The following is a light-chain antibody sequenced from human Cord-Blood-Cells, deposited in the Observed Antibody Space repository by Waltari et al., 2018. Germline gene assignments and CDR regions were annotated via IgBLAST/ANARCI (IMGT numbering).Light chain of an antibody. Sequence: DIQMTQSPSSVSASVVDRVTISCRASQGISSWLAWYTQKPGKAPKLLIYAASSLQSGVPSRFSGSGSGAYFTLTISSLQPEDFATYYCQQANSFPPTFGQGTKVEIK. CDR1: QGISSW. CDR3: QQANSFPPT. CDR2: AAS. V-gene: IGKV1-12*01. J-gene: IGKJ1*01.